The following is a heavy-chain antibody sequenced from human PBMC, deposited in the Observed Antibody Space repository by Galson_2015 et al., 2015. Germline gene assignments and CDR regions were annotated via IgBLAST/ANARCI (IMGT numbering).Heavy chain of an antibody. CDR1: GFTFSGSA. CDR2: IRSKANSYAT. Sequence: SLRLSCAASGFTFSGSAMHWARQAFGKGLEWVGRIRSKANSYATAYAASVKGRFTISRDDSKNTAYLQMNSLKTEDTAVYYCNLVWYYYGMDVWGQGTTVTVSS. CDR3: NLVWYYYGMDV. D-gene: IGHD5/OR15-5a*01. V-gene: IGHV3-73*01. J-gene: IGHJ6*02.